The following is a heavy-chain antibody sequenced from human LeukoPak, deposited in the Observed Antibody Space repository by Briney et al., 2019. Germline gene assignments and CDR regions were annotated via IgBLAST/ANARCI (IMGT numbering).Heavy chain of an antibody. D-gene: IGHD2-15*01. J-gene: IGHJ6*02. Sequence: PSETLSLTCAVYGGSFSGYYWSWIRQPPGKGLEWVGEINHSGSTNYNPSLKSRVTISVDTSKNQFSLKLSSVTAADTAVYYCARVEYCSGGSCYSSVLGGIYYYGMDVWGQGTTVTVSS. CDR2: INHSGST. V-gene: IGHV4-34*01. CDR1: GGSFSGYY. CDR3: ARVEYCSGGSCYSSVLGGIYYYGMDV.